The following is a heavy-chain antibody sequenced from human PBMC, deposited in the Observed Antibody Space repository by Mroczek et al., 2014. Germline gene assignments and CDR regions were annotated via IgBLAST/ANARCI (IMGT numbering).Heavy chain of an antibody. D-gene: IGHD5-18*01. CDR2: ISYDGSNK. V-gene: IGHV3-30*03. Sequence: ESGGGVVQPGRSLRLSCAASGFTFSSYGMHWVRQAPGKGLEWVAVISYDGSNKYYADSVKGRFTISRDNSKNTLYLQMNSLRAEDTAVYYCARSRTAMVTFYYYGMDVWGQGTTVTVSS. CDR3: ARSRTAMVTFYYYGMDV. CDR1: GFTFSSYG. J-gene: IGHJ6*02.